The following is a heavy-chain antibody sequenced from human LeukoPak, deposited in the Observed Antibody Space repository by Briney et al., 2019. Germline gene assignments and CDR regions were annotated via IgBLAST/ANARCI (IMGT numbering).Heavy chain of an antibody. CDR1: GYPFTGYY. Sequence: GASVKVSCKASGYPFTGYYMHWVRQAPGQGLEWMGWIIPILGIANYAQKFQGRVTITADKSTSTAYMELSSLRSEDTAVNYCARSPLHDSSGYYLKNGFDYWGQGTLVTVSS. CDR2: IIPILGIA. CDR3: ARSPLHDSSGYYLKNGFDY. D-gene: IGHD3-22*01. V-gene: IGHV1-69*10. J-gene: IGHJ4*02.